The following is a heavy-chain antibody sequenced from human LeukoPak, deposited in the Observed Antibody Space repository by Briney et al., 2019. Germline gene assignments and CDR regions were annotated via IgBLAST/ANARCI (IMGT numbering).Heavy chain of an antibody. Sequence: VASVKVSCKASGYTFTGYYMHWVRQAPGQGLEWMGWINPNSGGTNYAQKFQGRVTMTRDTSISTAYMELSRLRSDDTAVYYCARARHYNDMHEGFQHWGQGTLVTVSS. CDR1: GYTFTGYY. D-gene: IGHD3-22*01. V-gene: IGHV1-2*02. CDR3: ARARHYNDMHEGFQH. CDR2: INPNSGGT. J-gene: IGHJ1*01.